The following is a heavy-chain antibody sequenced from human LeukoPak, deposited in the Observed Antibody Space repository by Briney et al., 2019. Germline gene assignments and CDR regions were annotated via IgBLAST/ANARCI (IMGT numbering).Heavy chain of an antibody. D-gene: IGHD2-21*01. Sequence: GGSLTLSCAASGFTFSYHWMMWVRQAPGKGLEWVANIKNDGTEKNYVDSVRGRLTIYRDNAKNSLYVQTNKQRAEETAVYYCAKDSYRKGDYWGQGVLVTVSS. CDR3: AKDSYRKGDY. CDR1: GFTFSYHW. J-gene: IGHJ4*02. CDR2: IKNDGTEK. V-gene: IGHV3-7*01.